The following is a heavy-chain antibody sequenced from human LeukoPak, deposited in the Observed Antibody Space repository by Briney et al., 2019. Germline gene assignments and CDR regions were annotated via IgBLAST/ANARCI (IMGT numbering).Heavy chain of an antibody. Sequence: GGSLRLSCVASGVTVSDNYMTWVRQAPGKGLEWVSLIYAAGGTCFADSVRGRFTISRDNSKNTVYLQMNNLGVDDTAVYYCGSSNLLTGYYFLNFWGQGTLVTVSS. D-gene: IGHD3-9*01. CDR1: GVTVSDNY. CDR2: IYAAGGT. CDR3: GSSNLLTGYYFLNF. J-gene: IGHJ4*02. V-gene: IGHV3-66*01.